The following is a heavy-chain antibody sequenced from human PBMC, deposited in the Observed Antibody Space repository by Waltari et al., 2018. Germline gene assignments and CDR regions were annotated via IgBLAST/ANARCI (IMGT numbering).Heavy chain of an antibody. CDR3: ARDPSPYYYDSSGYYDY. Sequence: GKGLEWIGYIYYSGSTNYNPSLKSRVTISVDTSKNQFSLKLSSVTAADTAVYYCARDPSPYYYDSSGYYDYWGQGTLVTVSS. V-gene: IGHV4-59*01. CDR2: IYYSGST. J-gene: IGHJ4*02. D-gene: IGHD3-22*01.